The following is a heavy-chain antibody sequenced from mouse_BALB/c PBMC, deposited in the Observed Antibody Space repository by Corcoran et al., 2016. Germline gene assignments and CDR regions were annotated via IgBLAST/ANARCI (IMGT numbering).Heavy chain of an antibody. CDR1: GFDFSRYW. J-gene: IGHJ3*01. Sequence: EVKLLESGGGLVQPGGSLKLSCAASGFDFSRYWMSWVRQAPGKGLEWIGEINPDSSTINYTPSLKDKFIISRDNDKNTLYLQMSKVRSEDTALYYCARNWDVGFAYWGQGTLVTVSA. D-gene: IGHD4-1*01. CDR2: INPDSSTI. CDR3: ARNWDVGFAY. V-gene: IGHV4-1*02.